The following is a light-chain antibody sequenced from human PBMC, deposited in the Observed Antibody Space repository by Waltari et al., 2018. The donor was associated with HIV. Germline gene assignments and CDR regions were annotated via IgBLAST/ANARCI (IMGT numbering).Light chain of an antibody. CDR2: GKE. CDR3: DSRDTNDNDHV. J-gene: IGLJ1*01. CDR1: SPRRYS. Sequence: SSELTQDPAVSVAVGQTVRITCLGDSPRRYSANWYQQKPRQAPVHLLYGKENRPSRTPTRFSAASSGDTASLANTGAQAEDDADYYCDSRDTNDNDHVFGTGTKVTV. V-gene: IGLV3-19*01.